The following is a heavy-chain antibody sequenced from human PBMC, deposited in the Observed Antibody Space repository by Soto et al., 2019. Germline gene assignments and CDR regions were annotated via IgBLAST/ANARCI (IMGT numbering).Heavy chain of an antibody. D-gene: IGHD2-2*01. CDR2: MNPNSGNT. V-gene: IGHV1-8*01. Sequence: ASVKVSCKASGYTFTSYDINWVRQATGQGLEWMGWMNPNSGNTGYAQKFQGRVTMTRNTSISTAYMELSSLRSEDTAVYYCARGGRFCSSTSCYYVYSYMDVWGKGATVSV. CDR1: GYTFTSYD. J-gene: IGHJ6*03. CDR3: ARGGRFCSSTSCYYVYSYMDV.